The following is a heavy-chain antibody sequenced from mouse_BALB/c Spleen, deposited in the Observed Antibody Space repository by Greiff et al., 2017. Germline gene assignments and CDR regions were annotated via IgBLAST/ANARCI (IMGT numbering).Heavy chain of an antibody. CDR3: ARPYGNYLAWFAY. Sequence: QVQLKESGAELVRPGSSVKIPCKASGYAFSSYWMNWVKQRPGQGLEWIGQIYPGDGDTNYNGKFKGKATLTADKSSSTAYMQLSSLTSEDSAVYFCARPYGNYLAWFAYWGQGTLVTVSA. CDR1: GYAFSSYW. D-gene: IGHD2-1*01. V-gene: IGHV1-80*01. J-gene: IGHJ3*01. CDR2: IYPGDGDT.